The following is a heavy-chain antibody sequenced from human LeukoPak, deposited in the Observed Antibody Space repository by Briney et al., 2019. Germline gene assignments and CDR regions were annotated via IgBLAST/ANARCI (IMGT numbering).Heavy chain of an antibody. D-gene: IGHD3-22*01. Sequence: PGGSLRLSCAASGFTFSSYAMSWVRQAPGKGLEWVSAISGSGGSTYYADSVKGRFTISRDNSNNTLYPQMNSLRAEDTAVYYCAKDYYDSSGYYYGGGYWGQGTLVTVSS. CDR3: AKDYYDSSGYYYGGGY. V-gene: IGHV3-23*01. CDR2: ISGSGGST. J-gene: IGHJ4*02. CDR1: GFTFSSYA.